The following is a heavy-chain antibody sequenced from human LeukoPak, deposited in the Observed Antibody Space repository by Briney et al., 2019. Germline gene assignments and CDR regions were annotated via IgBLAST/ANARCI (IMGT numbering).Heavy chain of an antibody. D-gene: IGHD1-1*01. V-gene: IGHV4-59*01. Sequence: SETLSLTCSVSGGSISSYYWSWIRQPPGKGLEWIGYMYYSGSANYNPSLKSRVTISVDTSKNQFSLKLSSVTAADTAVYYCARFQYKAAFDIWGQGTMVTVSS. CDR3: ARFQYKAAFDI. CDR2: MYYSGSA. J-gene: IGHJ3*02. CDR1: GGSISSYY.